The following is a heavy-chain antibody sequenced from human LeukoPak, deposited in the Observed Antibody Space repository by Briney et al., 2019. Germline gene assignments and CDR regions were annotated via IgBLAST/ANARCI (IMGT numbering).Heavy chain of an antibody. D-gene: IGHD3-3*01. V-gene: IGHV3-21*01. CDR2: ISSSSSYI. CDR3: AREEATIFGVVIIEPRMDV. Sequence: GGSLRLSCAASGFTFSSYSMNWVRQAPGKGLEWVSSISSSSSYIYYADSVKGRFTISRYNAKNSLYLQMNSLRAEDTAVYYCAREEATIFGVVIIEPRMDVWGQGTTVTVSS. J-gene: IGHJ6*02. CDR1: GFTFSSYS.